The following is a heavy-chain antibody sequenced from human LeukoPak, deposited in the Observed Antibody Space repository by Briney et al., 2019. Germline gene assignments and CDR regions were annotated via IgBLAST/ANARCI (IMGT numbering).Heavy chain of an antibody. J-gene: IGHJ6*03. D-gene: IGHD2-2*01. CDR3: AASLGYCSSTSCYSYYYYMDV. CDR1: GGSISSYY. V-gene: IGHV4-4*07. CDR2: IYTSGST. Sequence: SETLSLTCTVSGGSISSYYWSWIRQPAGKGLEWIGRIYTSGSTNYNPSLKSRVTMSVDTSKNQFSLKLSSVTAADTAVYYCAASLGYCSSTSCYSYYYYMDVWGKGTTVTVSS.